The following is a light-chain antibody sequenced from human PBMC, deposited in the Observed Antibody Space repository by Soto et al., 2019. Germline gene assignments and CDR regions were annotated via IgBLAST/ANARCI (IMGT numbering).Light chain of an antibody. CDR3: QQYDNLPLT. CDR2: DAS. Sequence: DXXMXQSPSXLSASVXDRVTITXQASQDIXNYLNWYQQKPGKAPKLLIYDASNLETGVPSRFSGSGSGTDFTFTISSLQPEGIATYYCQQYDNLPLTFGGGTKVEIK. CDR1: QDIXNY. J-gene: IGKJ4*01. V-gene: IGKV1-33*01.